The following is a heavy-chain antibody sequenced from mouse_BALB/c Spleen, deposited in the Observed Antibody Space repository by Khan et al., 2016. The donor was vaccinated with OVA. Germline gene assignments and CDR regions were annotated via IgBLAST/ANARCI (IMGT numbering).Heavy chain of an antibody. V-gene: IGHV5-6-5*01. CDR1: GFTFSNYA. CDR3: ASHLTGSFAY. D-gene: IGHD4-1*01. CDR2: ISSGGST. J-gene: IGHJ3*01. Sequence: EVELVESGGGLVKPGGSLKLSCAASGFTFSNYAMSWVRQTPEKRLEWVASISSGGSTYYPDSVKGRFTISRDNDRNILYLQMSSLRSEDTAMYYCASHLTGSFAYWGQGTLVTVSA.